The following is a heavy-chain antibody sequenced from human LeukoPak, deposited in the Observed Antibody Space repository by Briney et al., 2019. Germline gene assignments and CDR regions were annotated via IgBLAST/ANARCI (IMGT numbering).Heavy chain of an antibody. Sequence: GGSLRLSCAASGFTFSSYGMHWVRQAPGKGLEWVAVISNDGNNKYYADSVKGRSTISRDNSKNTLYLQMNSLRAEDTAVYFCAKDCYILTGYCPTSYFDYWGQGTLVTVSS. CDR2: ISNDGNNK. CDR3: AKDCYILTGYCPTSYFDY. V-gene: IGHV3-30*18. D-gene: IGHD3-9*01. CDR1: GFTFSSYG. J-gene: IGHJ4*02.